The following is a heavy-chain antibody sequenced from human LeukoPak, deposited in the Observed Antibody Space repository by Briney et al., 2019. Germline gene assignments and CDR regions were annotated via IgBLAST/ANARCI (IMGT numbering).Heavy chain of an antibody. J-gene: IGHJ4*02. CDR3: AKEGRSLQTY. V-gene: IGHV3-7*03. D-gene: IGHD5-24*01. CDR1: GFSFSNYW. Sequence: GGSLRLSCAASGFSFSNYWMSWVRQAPGKGLEWVANIKEDGTETYYVDSVKGRFTISRDNAKNSLYLQMNSLRVEDTAVYYCAKEGRSLQTYWGQGTLVTVSS. CDR2: IKEDGTET.